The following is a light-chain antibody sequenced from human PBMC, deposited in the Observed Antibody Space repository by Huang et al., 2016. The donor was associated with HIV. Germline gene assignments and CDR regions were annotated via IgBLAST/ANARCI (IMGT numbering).Light chain of an antibody. CDR3: QQDYNFPIT. Sequence: EIVMTQSPATLSLSPGERATLTCRASQIIGSDYLSWYQQKPGQAPRLRIYGASTRATGIPARFGGSGSGTDFTLTISSLQPEDFAVYYCQQDYNFPITFGQGTRLEIK. J-gene: IGKJ5*01. V-gene: IGKV3D-7*01. CDR2: GAS. CDR1: QIIGSDY.